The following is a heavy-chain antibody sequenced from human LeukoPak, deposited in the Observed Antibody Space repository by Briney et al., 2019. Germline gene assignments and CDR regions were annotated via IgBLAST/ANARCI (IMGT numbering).Heavy chain of an antibody. V-gene: IGHV3-33*01. CDR3: ARESMVRGSYYYYYHGMDV. J-gene: IGHJ6*02. Sequence: PGGSLRLSCAASGFTFSSYGMHWVRQAPGKGLEWVAVIWYDGSNKYYADSVKGRFTISRDNSKNTLYLQMNSLRAEDTAVYYCARESMVRGSYYYYYHGMDVWGQGTTVTVSS. D-gene: IGHD3-10*01. CDR1: GFTFSSYG. CDR2: IWYDGSNK.